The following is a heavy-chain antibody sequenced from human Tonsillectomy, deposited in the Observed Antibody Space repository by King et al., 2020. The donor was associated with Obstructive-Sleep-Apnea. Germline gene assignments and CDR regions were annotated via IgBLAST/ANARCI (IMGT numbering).Heavy chain of an antibody. J-gene: IGHJ5*02. V-gene: IGHV3-64D*06. CDR2: ITNNGSGT. CDR3: VEIFNLA. D-gene: IGHD3-3*01. Sequence: VQLVESGGGLVQPGGSLRLSCSAFGFTFSNYAMHWVRQAPGKGLEYVSRITNNGSGTYYADSVKGRFTISRDNSKNTLYLQMSSLGVEDTAVYYCVEIFNLAWGQGTLVTVSS. CDR1: GFTFSNYA.